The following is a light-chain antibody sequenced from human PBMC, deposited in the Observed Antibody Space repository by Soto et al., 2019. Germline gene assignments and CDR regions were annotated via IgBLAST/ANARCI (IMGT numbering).Light chain of an antibody. CDR1: QSISTY. J-gene: IGKJ2*01. CDR2: DTS. Sequence: DFQMTQSPSSLSASVGDRVTITCRASQSISTYLNWYQQKPGKAPNLLIYDTSSLQSGVPSRFSGSGYGTDFTLTISSLQPEDLAIYYCQQSYSTPYTFGQGTKLEIK. V-gene: IGKV1-39*01. CDR3: QQSYSTPYT.